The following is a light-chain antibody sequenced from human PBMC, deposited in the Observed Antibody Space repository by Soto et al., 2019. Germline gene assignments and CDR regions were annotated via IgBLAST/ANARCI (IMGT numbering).Light chain of an antibody. V-gene: IGKV3-15*01. Sequence: EIVLTQSPDTLSLSPGETATLSCGASQSVSSNLAWYQQKPGQAPRLLIYGASTRATGIPARFSGSGSGTEFTLTISSLQSEDFAVYYCQQYNNWTRTFGQGTKVDIK. CDR1: QSVSSN. CDR2: GAS. J-gene: IGKJ1*01. CDR3: QQYNNWTRT.